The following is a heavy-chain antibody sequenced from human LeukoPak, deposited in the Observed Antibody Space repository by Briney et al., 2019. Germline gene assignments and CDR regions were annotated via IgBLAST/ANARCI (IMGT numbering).Heavy chain of an antibody. J-gene: IGHJ3*01. CDR2: IFHSGNT. CDR1: GASISSHY. V-gene: IGHV4-59*11. D-gene: IGHD6-6*01. CDR3: ARWGDSRSSGIHAFDV. Sequence: PSETLSLTCSVSGASISSHYWNWIRQPPGKELEWIGYIFHSGNTKSNPSLTGRVTMSVDTSKMQISLKLTSVTAADTARYYCARWGDSRSSGIHAFDVWGQGTVVTVAS.